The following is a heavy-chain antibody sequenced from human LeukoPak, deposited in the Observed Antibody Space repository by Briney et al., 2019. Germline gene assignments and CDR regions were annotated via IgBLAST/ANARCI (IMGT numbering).Heavy chain of an antibody. J-gene: IGHJ4*02. CDR3: ARGTSDTRSWYY. Sequence: PSDTLSLICTVSGGSISSFYWSWIRQPPGEGMEWIGYIYKSGSTNYNPSLKSRVTISVDTSKNQFSLELSSVTAADTAVYYCARGTSDTRSWYYWGQGTLVTVSS. V-gene: IGHV4-59*07. D-gene: IGHD6-13*01. CDR2: IYKSGST. CDR1: GGSISSFY.